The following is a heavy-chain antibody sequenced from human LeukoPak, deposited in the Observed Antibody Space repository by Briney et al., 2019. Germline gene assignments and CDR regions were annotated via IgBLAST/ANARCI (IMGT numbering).Heavy chain of an antibody. CDR3: SRAKIRFLEWFLHDAFDI. D-gene: IGHD3-3*01. J-gene: IGHJ3*02. V-gene: IGHV4-34*01. Sequence: SETLSLTCAVYGGSFSGYYWSWIRQPPGKGLEWIGEINHSGSTNYNPSLKSRVAISVDTSKNQFSLKLSSVTAADTAVYYCSRAKIRFLEWFLHDAFDIWGQGTMVTVSS. CDR2: INHSGST. CDR1: GGSFSGYY.